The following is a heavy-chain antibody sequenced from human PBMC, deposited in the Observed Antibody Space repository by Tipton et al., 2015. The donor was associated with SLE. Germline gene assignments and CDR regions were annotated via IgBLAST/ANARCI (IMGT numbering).Heavy chain of an antibody. CDR3: ARVPWYDILTGYYGWFDP. V-gene: IGHV4-34*01. Sequence: TLSLTCAVYDGSFSGHYWTWIRQPPERGLEWIGEINESGSTNYNPSLKSRVTISVDTSKNQFSLKLSSVTAADTAVYYCARVPWYDILTGYYGWFDPWGQGTLVTVSS. D-gene: IGHD3-9*01. CDR2: INESGST. J-gene: IGHJ5*02. CDR1: DGSFSGHY.